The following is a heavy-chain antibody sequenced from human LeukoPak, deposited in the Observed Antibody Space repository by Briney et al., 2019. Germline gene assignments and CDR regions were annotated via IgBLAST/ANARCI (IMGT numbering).Heavy chain of an antibody. J-gene: IGHJ4*02. CDR1: GYTFTGYY. V-gene: IGHV1-2*02. Sequence: ASVKVSCKAPGYTFTGYYMHWVRQAPGQGLEWMGWINPNSGGTNYAQKFQGRVTMTRDTSISTAYMELSRLRSDDTAVYYCARDLHIRRGVIPYCWGQGTLVTVSS. CDR2: INPNSGGT. CDR3: ARDLHIRRGVIPYC. D-gene: IGHD3-16*02.